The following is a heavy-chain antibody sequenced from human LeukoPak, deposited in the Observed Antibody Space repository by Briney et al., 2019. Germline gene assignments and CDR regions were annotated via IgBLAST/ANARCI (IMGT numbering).Heavy chain of an antibody. CDR2: IDWDDDK. CDR1: GFSLSTSGMR. V-gene: IGHV2-70*04. J-gene: IGHJ4*02. Sequence: SGPTLVNPTQTLTLTCTFSGFSLSTSGMRVSWIRQPPGKALEWLARIDWDDDKFYSTSLKTRLTISKDTSKNQVVLTMTNMDPVDTATYYCARTPHNTDYDDYAVFDYWGQGTLVTVSS. D-gene: IGHD4-17*01. CDR3: ARTPHNTDYDDYAVFDY.